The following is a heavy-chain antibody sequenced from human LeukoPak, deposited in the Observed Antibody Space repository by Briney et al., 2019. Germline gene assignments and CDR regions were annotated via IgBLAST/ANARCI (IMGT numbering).Heavy chain of an antibody. D-gene: IGHD2-15*01. CDR1: GGSFSGYY. CDR2: IDHSGST. CDR3: ARGGRSLVAAQFDL. J-gene: IGHJ2*01. Sequence: SETLSLTCAVYGGSFSGYYWSWIRQPPGKGLEWIGEIDHSGSTNYNPSLKSRVTISVDTSKNQFSLKLSSVTAADTAVYYCARGGRSLVAAQFDLWGRGTLVTVSS. V-gene: IGHV4-34*01.